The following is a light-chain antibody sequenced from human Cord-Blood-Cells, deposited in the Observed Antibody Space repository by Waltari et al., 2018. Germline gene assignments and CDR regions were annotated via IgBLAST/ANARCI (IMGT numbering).Light chain of an antibody. CDR3: AAWDDSFNWV. J-gene: IGLJ3*02. V-gene: IGLV1-47*01. CDR1: SSNIGSNY. Sequence: QSVLTQPPSASGTPGQRVPISCSGSSSNIGSNYVYWYQQLPGPAPKLLIYRNNQRPSGVPDRFSGSKSGTSASLAISGLRSEDEADYYCAAWDDSFNWVFGGGTKLTVL. CDR2: RNN.